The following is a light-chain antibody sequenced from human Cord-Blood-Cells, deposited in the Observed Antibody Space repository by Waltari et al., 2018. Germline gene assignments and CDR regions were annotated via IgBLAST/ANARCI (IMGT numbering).Light chain of an antibody. CDR3: CSYAGSYTFFYV. CDR2: DVS. Sequence: QSALTQPRSVSGSPGQSVTISCTGTRSDVGGYNYVSWYHQHPGKAPKLMIYDVSKRPSGVPDRFSGSKSGNTASLTISGLQAEDEADYYCCSYAGSYTFFYVFGTGTKVTVL. CDR1: RSDVGGYNY. V-gene: IGLV2-11*01. J-gene: IGLJ1*01.